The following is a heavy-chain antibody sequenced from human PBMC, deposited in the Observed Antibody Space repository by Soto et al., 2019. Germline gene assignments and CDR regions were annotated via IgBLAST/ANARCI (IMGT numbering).Heavy chain of an antibody. J-gene: IGHJ6*02. CDR1: GFTFSSYW. V-gene: IGHV3-7*01. CDR3: ARELRFLEWLSPYYYYGMDV. Sequence: GGSLRLSCAASGFTFSSYWMSWVRQAPGKGLEWVANIKQDGSEKYYVDSVKGRFTISRDNAKNSLYLQMNSLRAEDTAVYYCARELRFLEWLSPYYYYGMDVWGQGTTVTVSS. D-gene: IGHD3-3*01. CDR2: IKQDGSEK.